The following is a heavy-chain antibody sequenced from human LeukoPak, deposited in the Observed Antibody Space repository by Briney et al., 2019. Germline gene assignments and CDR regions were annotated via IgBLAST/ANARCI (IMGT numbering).Heavy chain of an antibody. CDR1: GFTFSTSW. CDR3: ARDVGPNTNDY. V-gene: IGHV3-7*01. D-gene: IGHD1-26*01. Sequence: GGSLRLSCAASGFTFSTSWMSWVRQAPEKGLEWVGCIKEDGSAEYYVDSVKGRFTISRDNARNSLYLQMHSLRVDDTGVYYCARDVGPNTNDYWGQGTLVTVSS. J-gene: IGHJ4*02. CDR2: IKEDGSAE.